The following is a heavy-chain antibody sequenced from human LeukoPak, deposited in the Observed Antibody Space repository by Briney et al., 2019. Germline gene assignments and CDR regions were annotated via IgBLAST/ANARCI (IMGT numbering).Heavy chain of an antibody. CDR1: GDSVTGYF. Sequence: SETLSLTCTVFGDSVTGYFLNWVRQPPGKGLEWTGHIYKIGTTNYNPSLKSRLTISADTSENQFSLQLRSVTAADTAVYYCVIGVGWQPDYWGQGALVTVSS. D-gene: IGHD2-15*01. CDR3: VIGVGWQPDY. V-gene: IGHV4-59*02. CDR2: IYKIGTT. J-gene: IGHJ4*02.